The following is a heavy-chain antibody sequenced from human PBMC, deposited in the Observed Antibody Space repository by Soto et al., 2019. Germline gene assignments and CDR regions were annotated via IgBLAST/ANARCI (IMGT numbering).Heavy chain of an antibody. CDR3: ARESEDLTSNFDY. V-gene: IGHV3-21*01. CDR1: GFTFTRYS. CDR2: ISSTTNYI. J-gene: IGHJ4*02. Sequence: GGSLRLSCAASGFTFTRYSMNWVHQAPGKGLEWVSSISSTTNYIYYADSMKGRFTVSRDNAKNSVYLEMNSLSAEDTAVYYCARESEDLTSNFDYWGQGTLVTVSS.